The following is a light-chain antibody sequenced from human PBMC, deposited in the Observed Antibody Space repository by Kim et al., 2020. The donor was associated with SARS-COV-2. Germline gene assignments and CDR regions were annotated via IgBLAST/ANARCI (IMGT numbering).Light chain of an antibody. CDR1: SLRTSY. CDR3: NSRDSDNYHAL. J-gene: IGLJ2*01. Sequence: SSELTQDPAVSVALGQTVRITCQGDSLRTSYATWYQQKAGQAPVLVIYGKNSRPSGIPDRFSGSTSGNTASLTITGAQAEDEADYYCNSRDSDNYHALFAGGTQLTVL. CDR2: GKN. V-gene: IGLV3-19*01.